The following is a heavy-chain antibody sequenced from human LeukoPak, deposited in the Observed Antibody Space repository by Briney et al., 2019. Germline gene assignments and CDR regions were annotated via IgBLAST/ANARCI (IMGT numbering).Heavy chain of an antibody. Sequence: GWSLRHSCAASGFTFIDYYMSWIRPAPGKGLEWVSYISSSGSTIYYADSVKGRFTISRDNAKNSLYLQMNSLRAEDTAVYYCAICSITGMFDYWGQGTLVTVSS. D-gene: IGHD1-20*01. V-gene: IGHV3-11*01. CDR2: ISSSGSTI. CDR1: GFTFIDYY. CDR3: AICSITGMFDY. J-gene: IGHJ4*02.